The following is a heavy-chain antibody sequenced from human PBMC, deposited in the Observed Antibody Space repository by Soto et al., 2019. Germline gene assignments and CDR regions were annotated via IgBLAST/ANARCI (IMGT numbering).Heavy chain of an antibody. D-gene: IGHD3-10*01. CDR3: AKEGASENGSGSSNYYGMDV. CDR2: ISYDGTTK. CDR1: GFTFSSYG. J-gene: IGHJ6*02. V-gene: IGHV3-30*18. Sequence: GGSLRLSCAASGFTFSSYGMHWVRQAPGKGLEWVAVISYDGTTKCYADSVKGRFSISRDNSKNTLYLQMNSLRAEDTAVYYCAKEGASENGSGSSNYYGMDVWGQGTTVTVSS.